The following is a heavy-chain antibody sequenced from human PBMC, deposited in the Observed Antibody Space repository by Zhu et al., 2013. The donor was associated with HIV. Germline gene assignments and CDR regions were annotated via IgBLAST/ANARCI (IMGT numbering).Heavy chain of an antibody. CDR1: GGSFSGYY. D-gene: IGHD2-15*01. V-gene: IGHV4-34*01. CDR3: ARDGGSGGNADY. CDR2: INHSGST. J-gene: IGHJ4*02. Sequence: QVQLQQWGAGLLKPSETLSLTCAVYGGSFSGYYWSWIRQPPGKGLEWVGEINHSGSTNYNPSLKSRVTISVDTSKNQFSLKLSSVTAADTAVYYCARDGGSGGNADYWGQGTLVTVSS.